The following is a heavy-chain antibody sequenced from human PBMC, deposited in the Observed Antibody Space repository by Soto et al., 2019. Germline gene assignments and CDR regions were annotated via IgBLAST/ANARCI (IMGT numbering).Heavy chain of an antibody. D-gene: IGHD3-10*01. CDR3: ARGHGHGGSSFDF. CDR2: VYYNGDT. V-gene: IGHV4-59*01. J-gene: IGHJ4*02. Sequence: QVQLQESGPGLVKPSETLSLMCTVSGGSTHSYYWAWIRQPPGKGLEWMGYVYYNGDTNYNPSLKSRVTISVDASKNQFSLKLTSVTPADTAVYYCARGHGHGGSSFDFWGQGTLVTVSS. CDR1: GGSTHSYY.